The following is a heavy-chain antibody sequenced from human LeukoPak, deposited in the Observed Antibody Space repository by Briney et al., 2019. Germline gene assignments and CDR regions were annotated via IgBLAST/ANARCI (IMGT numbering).Heavy chain of an antibody. CDR3: ASYSSGSAVGAFDI. J-gene: IGHJ3*02. CDR1: GGTFSSYA. CDR2: IIPILGIA. D-gene: IGHD3-22*01. V-gene: IGHV1-69*04. Sequence: SVKVSWKASGGTFSSYAISWVRQAPGQGLEWMGRIIPILGIANYAQKFQGRVTITADKSTSTAYMELSCLTSEDTAVYYCASYSSGSAVGAFDIWGQETMVTVSS.